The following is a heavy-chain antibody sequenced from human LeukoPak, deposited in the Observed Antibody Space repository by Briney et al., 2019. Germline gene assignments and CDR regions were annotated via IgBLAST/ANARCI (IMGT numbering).Heavy chain of an antibody. Sequence: SQTLSLTCTVSGGSISSGSYYWSWIRQPAGKGLEWIGRIYTSGSTNYNPSLKSRVTISVDTSKNQFSLKLSSVTAADTAVYYCARDPGYYYDSSGYYDDAFDIWGQGTMVTVSS. CDR1: GGSISSGSYY. J-gene: IGHJ3*02. CDR3: ARDPGYYYDSSGYYDDAFDI. CDR2: IYTSGST. D-gene: IGHD3-22*01. V-gene: IGHV4-61*02.